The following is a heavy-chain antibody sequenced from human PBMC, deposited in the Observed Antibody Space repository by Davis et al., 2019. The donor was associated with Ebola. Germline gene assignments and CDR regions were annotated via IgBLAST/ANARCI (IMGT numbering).Heavy chain of an antibody. CDR2: INHSGST. V-gene: IGHV4-34*01. J-gene: IGHJ3*02. CDR1: GGSFSGYY. Sequence: MPSETLSLTCAVYGGSFSGYYWSWIRQPPGKGLEWIGEINHSGSTNYNPSLKTRVTISVDTSKNQFSLKLSSVTAADTAVYYCARGDDAFDIWGQGTMVTVSS. CDR3: ARGDDAFDI.